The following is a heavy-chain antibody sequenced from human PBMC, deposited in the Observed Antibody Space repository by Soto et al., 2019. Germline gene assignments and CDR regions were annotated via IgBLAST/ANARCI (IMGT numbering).Heavy chain of an antibody. D-gene: IGHD2-2*01. CDR1: GFTFSSYA. Sequence: GGSLRLSCAASGFTFSSYAMSWVRQAPGKGLEWVSAISGSGGSTYYADSVKGRFTISRDNSKNTLYLQMNSLRAEDTAVYYCAKAMRYCSSTSCYVGYYYYYMDVWGKGTTVTVSS. CDR3: AKAMRYCSSTSCYVGYYYYYMDV. CDR2: ISGSGGST. J-gene: IGHJ6*03. V-gene: IGHV3-23*01.